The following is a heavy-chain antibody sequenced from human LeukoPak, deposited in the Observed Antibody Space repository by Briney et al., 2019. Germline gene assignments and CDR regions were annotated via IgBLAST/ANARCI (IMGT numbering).Heavy chain of an antibody. CDR3: AKDIWNGSGSYGSNAFDI. Sequence: GVSLRLSCAASGFTFDDYAMHWVRQALGKGLEWVSGISWNSGSIGYADSVKGRFTISRDNAKNSLYLQMNSLGAEDTALYYCAKDIWNGSGSYGSNAFDIWGQGTMVTVSS. J-gene: IGHJ3*02. D-gene: IGHD3-10*01. CDR2: ISWNSGSI. CDR1: GFTFDDYA. V-gene: IGHV3-9*01.